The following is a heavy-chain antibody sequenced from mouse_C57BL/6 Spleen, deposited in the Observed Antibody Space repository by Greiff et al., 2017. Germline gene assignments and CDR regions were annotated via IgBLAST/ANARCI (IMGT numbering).Heavy chain of an antibody. CDR3: ARRGDYYGSYWYFDV. J-gene: IGHJ1*03. CDR2: ISNGGGST. CDR1: GFTFSDYY. D-gene: IGHD1-1*01. V-gene: IGHV5-12*01. Sequence: EVQGVESGGGLVQPGGSLKLSCAASGFTFSDYYMYWVRQTPEKRLEWVAYISNGGGSTYYPDTVKGRFTISRDNAKNTLYLQMSRLKSEDTAMYYCARRGDYYGSYWYFDVWGTGTTVTVSS.